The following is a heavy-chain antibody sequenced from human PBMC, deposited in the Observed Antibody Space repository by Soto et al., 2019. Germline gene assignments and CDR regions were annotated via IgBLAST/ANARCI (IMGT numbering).Heavy chain of an antibody. Sequence: APVKVSCKASGYTFTSYGISWVRQAPGQEPARMGWISAYNGNTNYAQKLQGRVTMTTDTSASTAYMELRSLRAEDMAVYYCARGFGHYDSSAYYRIQHFDYWGQGALVTVSS. CDR3: ARGFGHYDSSAYYRIQHFDY. D-gene: IGHD3-22*01. J-gene: IGHJ4*02. V-gene: IGHV1-18*03. CDR2: ISAYNGNT. CDR1: GYTFTSYG.